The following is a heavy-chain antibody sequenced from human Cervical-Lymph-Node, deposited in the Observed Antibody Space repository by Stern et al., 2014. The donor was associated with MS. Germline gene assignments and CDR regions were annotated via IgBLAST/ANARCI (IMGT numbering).Heavy chain of an antibody. Sequence: QLEESGPEVKRPGPSVRVSCKASGFTFLSSAMQWVRQARGPRLALIGLIVVAHAGTRHAQQFHDRGTPSLGQSTSTHKADTRYAQKFHDRVTISRDMSTSTVNMELSSLRSEDTAVYYCAAEGEYIRSGIYHYTGMDVWGQGTTVTVSS. J-gene: IGHJ6*02. CDR2: IVVAHAGT. V-gene: IGHV1-58*02. D-gene: IGHD2-2*01. CDR3: RDMSTSTVNMELSSLRSEDTAVYYCAAEGEYIRSGIYHYTGMDV. CDR1: GFTFLSSA.